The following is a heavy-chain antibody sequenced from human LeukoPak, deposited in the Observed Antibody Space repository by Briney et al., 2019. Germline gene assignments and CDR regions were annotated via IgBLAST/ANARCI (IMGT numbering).Heavy chain of an antibody. CDR2: ISSSGSTI. CDR3: ARDNSWELLLDY. CDR1: GSTFSDYY. V-gene: IGHV3-11*01. Sequence: PGGSLRLSCAASGSTFSDYYMSWIRQAPGKGLEWVSYISSSGSTIYYADSVKGRFTISRDNAKNSLYLQMNSLRAEDTAVYYCARDNSWELLLDYWGQGTLVTVSS. J-gene: IGHJ4*02. D-gene: IGHD1-26*01.